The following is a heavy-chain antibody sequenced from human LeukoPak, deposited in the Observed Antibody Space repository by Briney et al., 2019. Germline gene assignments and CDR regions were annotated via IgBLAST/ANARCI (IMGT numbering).Heavy chain of an antibody. CDR1: GFTFSSYG. J-gene: IGHJ4*02. D-gene: IGHD6-6*01. CDR3: ARWGSSSVDY. CDR2: IWYDGGNK. V-gene: IGHV3-33*01. Sequence: GGSLRLSCAGSGFTFSSYGMHWVRQAPGKGLEWVAVIWYDGGNKYHADSVKGRFTISRDNSKNTVYLQMNSLRAEDTAVYYCARWGSSSVDYWGQGTLVTVSS.